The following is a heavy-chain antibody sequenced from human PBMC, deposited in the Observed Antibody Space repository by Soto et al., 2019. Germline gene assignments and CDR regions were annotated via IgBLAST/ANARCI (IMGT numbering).Heavy chain of an antibody. J-gene: IGHJ4*02. D-gene: IGHD3-22*01. CDR1: GGSISSGDYS. V-gene: IGHV4-30-2*01. CDR3: ARVRREYDNSGPVDY. Sequence: QLQLQESGSGLVKPSQTLSLTCAVSGGSISSGDYSWNWIRQPPGKGLEWIGYIYYGGSTYYDPSRQSRVTMTVDRSRNQFSRKLNSVTAADTAVYYCARVRREYDNSGPVDYWGQGTLVTVSS. CDR2: IYYGGST.